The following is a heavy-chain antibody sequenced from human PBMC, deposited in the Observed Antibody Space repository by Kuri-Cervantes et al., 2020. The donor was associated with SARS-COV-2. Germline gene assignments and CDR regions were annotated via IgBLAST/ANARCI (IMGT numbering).Heavy chain of an antibody. Sequence: ETLSLTCTVSGGSISSSSYYWGWIRQPPEKGLEWVSSISSSSSYIYYADSVKGRFTISRDNAKNSLYLQMNSLRAEDTAVYYCARIPYGSGSYYFDYWGQGTLVTVSS. CDR3: ARIPYGSGSYYFDY. CDR1: GGSISSSS. CDR2: ISSSSSYI. V-gene: IGHV3-21*01. J-gene: IGHJ4*02. D-gene: IGHD3-10*01.